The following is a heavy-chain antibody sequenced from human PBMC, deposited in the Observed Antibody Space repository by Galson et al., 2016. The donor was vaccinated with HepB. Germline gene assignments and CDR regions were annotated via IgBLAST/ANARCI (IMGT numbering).Heavy chain of an antibody. J-gene: IGHJ6*02. V-gene: IGHV1-18*01. D-gene: IGHD3-3*01. Sequence: SVKVSCKASGYTFGNYGISWVRQAPGQGLEWMGWISASNGNTNSAQKFQGRVTMTTDTSTSTVYMELWTLRSYDTAVYYCARDPVDDFLRGSYYHYGMDVWGQGSTVTVSS. CDR3: ARDPVDDFLRGSYYHYGMDV. CDR1: GYTFGNYG. CDR2: ISASNGNT.